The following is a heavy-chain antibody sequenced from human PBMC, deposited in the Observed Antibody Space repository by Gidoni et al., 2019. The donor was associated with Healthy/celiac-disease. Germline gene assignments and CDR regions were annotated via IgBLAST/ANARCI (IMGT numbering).Heavy chain of an antibody. Sequence: QVQLVQSGAEVKKPGASVKVSCKASGYTFTSYYMHWVRQAPGQGLEWMGIINPSGGSTSYAQKFQGRVTMTRDTSTSTVYMELSSLRSEDTAVYYCARESGGVPYYDFWSGYYRYNWFDPWGQGTLVTVSS. CDR3: ARESGGVPYYDFWSGYYRYNWFDP. D-gene: IGHD3-3*01. V-gene: IGHV1-46*01. J-gene: IGHJ5*02. CDR2: INPSGGST. CDR1: GYTFTSYY.